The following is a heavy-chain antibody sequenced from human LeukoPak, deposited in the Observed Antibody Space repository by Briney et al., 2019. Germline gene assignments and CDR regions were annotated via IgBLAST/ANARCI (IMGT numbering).Heavy chain of an antibody. Sequence: GGSLRLSCAASRFTFNDYAMSWVRQAPGKGLEWVSGISGSGGNTYYADSVKGRFTISRDNSKNTLYLQMNSLRAEDAAVYYCANEYSKGDVWGQGTMVTVSS. CDR2: ISGSGGNT. V-gene: IGHV3-23*01. J-gene: IGHJ3*01. CDR3: ANEYSKGDV. D-gene: IGHD4-11*01. CDR1: RFTFNDYA.